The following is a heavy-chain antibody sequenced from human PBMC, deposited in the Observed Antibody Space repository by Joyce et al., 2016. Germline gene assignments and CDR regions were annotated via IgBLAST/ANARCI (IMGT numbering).Heavy chain of an antibody. Sequence: EVQLVESGGGLIQPGGSLRFSCAASGVTVSSSYMSWVRQTPGKGLEWVSVIYNNGDTYYADSVKGRFTISRDNSKNTLFLQMNSLRAEDTAVYYCTRDLYDVNWFDPWGQGTLVTVSS. CDR3: TRDLYDVNWFDP. CDR2: IYNNGDT. J-gene: IGHJ5*02. V-gene: IGHV3-53*01. D-gene: IGHD3-3*01. CDR1: GVTVSSSY.